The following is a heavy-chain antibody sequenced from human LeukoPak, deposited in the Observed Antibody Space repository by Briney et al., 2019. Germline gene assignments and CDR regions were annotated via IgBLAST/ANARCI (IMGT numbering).Heavy chain of an antibody. CDR1: GFTFSSYS. CDR2: ISSSSSYI. Sequence: GGSLRLSCAASGFTFSSYSMNWVRQAPGKGLEWVSSISSSSSYIYYADSVKGRFTISRDNAKNSLYLQMNSLRAEDTAVYYCARVYYDILTGYMGAGAFDIWGQGTMVTVSS. J-gene: IGHJ3*02. CDR3: ARVYYDILTGYMGAGAFDI. V-gene: IGHV3-21*04. D-gene: IGHD3-9*01.